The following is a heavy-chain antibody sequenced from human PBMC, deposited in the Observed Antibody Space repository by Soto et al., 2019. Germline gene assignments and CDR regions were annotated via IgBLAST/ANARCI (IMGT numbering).Heavy chain of an antibody. D-gene: IGHD3-22*01. V-gene: IGHV4-59*01. CDR1: GGTISSYY. CDR2: IYYNGRT. CDR3: ARGHFDSRGYSNALDY. Sequence: SVTLSVTCTVAGGTISSYYWSCIRKHTGKGLEWIGYIYYNGRTDSSPSLKSRVTISLDMSKNHVSLILKSVNIADSAIYYCARGHFDSRGYSNALDYWGQGIQVTVSS. J-gene: IGHJ4*02.